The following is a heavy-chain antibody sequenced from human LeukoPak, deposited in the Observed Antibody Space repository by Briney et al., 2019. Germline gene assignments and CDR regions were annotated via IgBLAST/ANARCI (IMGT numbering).Heavy chain of an antibody. CDR1: GFSFSSYW. D-gene: IGHD6-19*01. J-gene: IGHJ4*02. CDR3: ARGTSPQIAVTYYFDY. CDR2: INQDGSEK. V-gene: IGHV3-7*01. Sequence: GGSLILSCAASGFSFSSYWMSWVRQAPGKGLEWVANINQDGSEKYYVDSVKGRFTISRDNAKNSLYLQMNSLRAEDTAVYYCARGTSPQIAVTYYFDYWGQGTLVTVSS.